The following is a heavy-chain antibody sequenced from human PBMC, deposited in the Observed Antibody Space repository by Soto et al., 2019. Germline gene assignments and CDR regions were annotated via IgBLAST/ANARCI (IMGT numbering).Heavy chain of an antibody. J-gene: IGHJ6*02. V-gene: IGHV4-59*01. D-gene: IGHD2-21*01. CDR1: GGSISGYY. CDR3: ARGGGAIPSYYYGMDV. Sequence: SETLSLTCTVSGGSISGYYWTWIRQPPGKGLEWIGYIYYSGGPNYNPSLKSRVTISVDTSKNQFSLKLSSVTAADTAVYYWARGGGAIPSYYYGMDVWGQGTTVTVSS. CDR2: IYYSGGP.